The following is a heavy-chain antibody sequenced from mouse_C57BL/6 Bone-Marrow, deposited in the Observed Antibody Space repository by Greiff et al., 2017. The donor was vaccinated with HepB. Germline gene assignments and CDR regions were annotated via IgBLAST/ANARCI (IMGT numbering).Heavy chain of an antibody. CDR3: ARSIYYEYDAANYYAMDY. Sequence: VKLMESGPGLVAPSQSLSITCTVSGFSLTSYAISWVRQPPGKGLEWLGVIWTGGGTNYNSALKSRLSISKDNSKSQVFLKMNSLQTDDTARYYCARSIYYEYDAANYYAMDYWGQGTSVTVSS. D-gene: IGHD2-4*01. CDR1: GFSLTSYA. J-gene: IGHJ4*01. V-gene: IGHV2-9-1*01. CDR2: IWTGGGT.